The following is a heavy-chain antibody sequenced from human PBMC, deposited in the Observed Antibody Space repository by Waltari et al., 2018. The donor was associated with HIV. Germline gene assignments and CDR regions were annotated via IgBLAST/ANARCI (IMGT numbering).Heavy chain of an antibody. CDR1: GFTFRNFA. D-gene: IGHD2-8*01. CDR3: AKSMRDLRPSAFDV. J-gene: IGHJ3*01. Sequence: EVKLLESGGGLVQPGGSLRLSCETSGFTFRNFALSWVRQAPGKGPEWVSTLSGSGSTAAYADYVKGRFTISRDFSNNTLFLQMSNLRAEDTAVYFCAKSMRDLRPSAFDVWGQGTMVAISS. CDR2: LSGSGSTA. V-gene: IGHV3-23*01.